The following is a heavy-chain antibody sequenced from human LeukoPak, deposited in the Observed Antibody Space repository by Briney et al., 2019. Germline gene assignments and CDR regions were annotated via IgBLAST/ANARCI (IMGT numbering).Heavy chain of an antibody. J-gene: IGHJ4*02. D-gene: IGHD1-1*01. V-gene: IGHV3-48*03. CDR1: GFTFSSYE. Sequence: PGGSLRLSCAASGFTFSSYEMNWVRQAPEKGLEWVSYISSSGSTIYYADSVKGRFTISRDNAKNSLYLQMNSLRAEDTAVYYCAVQHVAFDYWGQGTLVTVSS. CDR3: AVQHVAFDY. CDR2: ISSSGSTI.